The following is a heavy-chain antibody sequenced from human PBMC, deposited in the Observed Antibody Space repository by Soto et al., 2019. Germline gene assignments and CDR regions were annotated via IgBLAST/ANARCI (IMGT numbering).Heavy chain of an antibody. CDR2: IYYSGST. Sequence: PSETLSLTCTVSGGSISSYYWRWIRQPPGKGLEWIGYIYYSGSTNYNPSLKSRVNISVYTSKNQFSLKLSSVTAADTAVYDCARVLGSSYGMDVWGQGTTVTVSS. CDR1: GGSISSYY. V-gene: IGHV4-59*01. CDR3: ARVLGSSYGMDV. J-gene: IGHJ6*02.